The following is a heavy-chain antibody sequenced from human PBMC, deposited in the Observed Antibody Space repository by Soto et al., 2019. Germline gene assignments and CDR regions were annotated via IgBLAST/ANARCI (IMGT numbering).Heavy chain of an antibody. CDR2: ISGSGGST. CDR3: AEADPREALWSGYLTGSGGFDH. J-gene: IGHJ5*02. D-gene: IGHD3-3*01. Sequence: EVQLLASGGGLVQPGGSLRLSCAASGFTFSSYAMSWVRQAPGKGLEWGSAISGSGGSTYYADSVKGRFTISRDNTKNTVYLQMTRLRAEDTAVYYCAEADPREALWSGYLTGSGGFDHWGQGTLVTVSS. V-gene: IGHV3-23*01. CDR1: GFTFSSYA.